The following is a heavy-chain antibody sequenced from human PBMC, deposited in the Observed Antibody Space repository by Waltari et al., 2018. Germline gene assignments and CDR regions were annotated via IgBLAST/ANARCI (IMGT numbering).Heavy chain of an antibody. Sequence: EVQLVQSGAEVKKPGATVKISCKVSGYTFTDYYMHWVQQAPGKGLEWMGLVDPEDGETIYAEKFQGRVTITADTSTDTAYMELSSLRSEDTAVYYCATDLFQEEMATIRGNWFDPWGQGTLVTVSS. V-gene: IGHV1-69-2*01. CDR3: ATDLFQEEMATIRGNWFDP. CDR1: GYTFTDYY. D-gene: IGHD5-12*01. CDR2: VDPEDGET. J-gene: IGHJ5*02.